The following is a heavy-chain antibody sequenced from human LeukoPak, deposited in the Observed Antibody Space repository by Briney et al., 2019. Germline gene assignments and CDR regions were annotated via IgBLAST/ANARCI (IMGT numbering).Heavy chain of an antibody. V-gene: IGHV1-18*04. CDR2: ISAYNGNT. D-gene: IGHD3-9*01. CDR3: AREGYYDILTAADY. CDR1: GYTFTSYG. Sequence: GASVKVSCKASGYTFTSYGISWVRQAPGQELEWMGWISAYNGNTNYAQKLQGRVTMTTDTSTSTAYMELRSLRSDDTAVYYCAREGYYDILTAADYWGQGTLVTVSS. J-gene: IGHJ4*02.